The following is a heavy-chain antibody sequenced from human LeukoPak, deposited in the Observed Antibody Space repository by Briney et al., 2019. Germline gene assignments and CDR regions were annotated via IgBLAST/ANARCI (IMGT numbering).Heavy chain of an antibody. J-gene: IGHJ4*02. Sequence: PGGSLRLSCAASGFTFSSYSMNWVRQAPGKGLEWVSYISSSSSTIYYADSVKGRFTISRDNAKNSLYLQMNSLRAEDTALYYCAKGLWSSQRGIDYWGQGTLVTVSS. CDR2: ISSSSSTI. CDR3: AKGLWSSQRGIDY. D-gene: IGHD3-3*01. CDR1: GFTFSSYS. V-gene: IGHV3-48*01.